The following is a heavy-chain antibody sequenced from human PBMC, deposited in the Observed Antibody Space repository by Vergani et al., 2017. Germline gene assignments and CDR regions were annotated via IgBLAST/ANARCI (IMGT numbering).Heavy chain of an antibody. J-gene: IGHJ6*02. CDR2: IYYSGST. Sequence: QVQLQESGPGLVKPSQTLSLTCTVAGGSISSYYWSWIRQPPGKGLEWIGYIYYSGSTTYNPSLKSRVTISVDTSKNQCSLKLSSVTAADTAVYYCARDSRGMDVWGQGTTVTVSS. CDR1: GGSISSYY. CDR3: ARDSRGMDV. V-gene: IGHV4-59*01.